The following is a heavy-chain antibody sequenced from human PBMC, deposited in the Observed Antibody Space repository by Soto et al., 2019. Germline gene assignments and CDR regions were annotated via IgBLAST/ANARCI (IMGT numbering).Heavy chain of an antibody. D-gene: IGHD1-1*01. Sequence: QVHLVQSGAEVKKPGASVKVSCKGSGYAFTTYGITWVRQAPGQGRAWMGWISAHNGNTNYAQKLQGRVTVTRDTSTSPAYMELRSLRSADTAVYYCARGRYGDYWGQGALVTVSS. CDR1: GYAFTTYG. J-gene: IGHJ4*02. CDR3: ARGRYGDY. V-gene: IGHV1-18*01. CDR2: ISAHNGNT.